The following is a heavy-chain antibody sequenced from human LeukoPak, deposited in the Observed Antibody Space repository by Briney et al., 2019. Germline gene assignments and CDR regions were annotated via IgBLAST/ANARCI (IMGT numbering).Heavy chain of an antibody. CDR3: ARLVVVVAAADY. Sequence: PSQTLSLTCTVSGGSISSGGYYWSWIRRHPGKGLEWIGYIYYSGSTYYNPSLKSRVTISVDTSKNQFSLKLSSVTAADTAVYYCARLVVVVAAADYWGQGTLVTVSS. V-gene: IGHV4-31*03. CDR1: GGSISSGGYY. D-gene: IGHD2-15*01. CDR2: IYYSGST. J-gene: IGHJ4*02.